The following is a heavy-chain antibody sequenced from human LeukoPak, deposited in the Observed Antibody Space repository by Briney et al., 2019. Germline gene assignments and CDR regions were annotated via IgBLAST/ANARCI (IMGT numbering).Heavy chain of an antibody. CDR1: GGSISSSSYY. J-gene: IGHJ4*02. V-gene: IGHV4-39*07. CDR3: AGGDYFGGTYRYTFDY. CDR2: IYYSGST. D-gene: IGHD3-16*02. Sequence: SETLSLTCTVSGGSISSSSYYWGWIRQPPGKGLEWIGSIYYSGSTYYNPSLKSRVTISVDTSKNQFSLKLSSVTAADTAVYYCAGGDYFGGTYRYTFDYWGQGTLVTVSS.